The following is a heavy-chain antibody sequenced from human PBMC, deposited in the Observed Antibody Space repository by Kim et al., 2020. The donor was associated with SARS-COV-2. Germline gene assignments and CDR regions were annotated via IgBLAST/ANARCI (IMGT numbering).Heavy chain of an antibody. CDR1: GFTFSSYA. D-gene: IGHD1-26*01. CDR2: ISGSGGST. V-gene: IGHV3-23*01. CDR3: ANIGGIVTQS. J-gene: IGHJ4*02. Sequence: GGSLRLSCAASGFTFSSYAMSWVRQAPGKGLEWVSAISGSGGSTYYAESVKGRVTISRDNSKNTLNLQMNSRGAEDTAVYYCANIGGIVTQSWGQGTMVTVSS.